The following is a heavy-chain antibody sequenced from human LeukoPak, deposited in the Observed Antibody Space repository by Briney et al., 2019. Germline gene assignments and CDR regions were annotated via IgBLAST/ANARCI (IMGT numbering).Heavy chain of an antibody. CDR2: IYSGGST. J-gene: IGHJ4*02. Sequence: TGGSLRLSCAASGFTVSSNYMSWVRQAPGKGLEWVSVIYSGGSTYYADSVKGRFTISRDNSKNTLYLQMDSLRAEDTAVYYCARGDFWSGYPIDYWGQGTLVTVSS. V-gene: IGHV3-53*01. CDR3: ARGDFWSGYPIDY. D-gene: IGHD3-3*01. CDR1: GFTVSSNY.